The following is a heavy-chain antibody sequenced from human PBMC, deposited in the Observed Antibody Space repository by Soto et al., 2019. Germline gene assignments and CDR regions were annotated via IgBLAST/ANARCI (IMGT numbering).Heavy chain of an antibody. D-gene: IGHD3-22*01. CDR1: GFTFSSYA. CDR2: ISGSGGST. V-gene: IGHV3-23*01. J-gene: IGHJ4*02. CDR3: AKNGDTMILVLTYYFDY. Sequence: PGGSLRLSCAASGFTFSSYAMSWVRQAPGKGLEWVSAISGSGGSTYYADSVKGRFTISRDNSKNTLYPQMNSLRAEDTAVYYCAKNGDTMILVLTYYFDYWGQGTLVTVSS.